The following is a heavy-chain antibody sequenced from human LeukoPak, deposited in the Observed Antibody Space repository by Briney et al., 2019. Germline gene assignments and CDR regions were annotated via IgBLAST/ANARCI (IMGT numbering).Heavy chain of an antibody. CDR2: INPSGGST. CDR3: ARDVLSCSSTSCYYRVVDGMDV. Sequence: ASVKVSCKASGYTFTSYYMHWVRQAPGQGHEWMGIINPSGGSTSYAQKFQGRVTMTRDTSTSTVYMELSSLRSEDTAVYYCARDVLSCSSTSCYYRVVDGMDVWGQGTTVTVSS. CDR1: GYTFTSYY. J-gene: IGHJ6*02. V-gene: IGHV1-46*03. D-gene: IGHD2-2*01.